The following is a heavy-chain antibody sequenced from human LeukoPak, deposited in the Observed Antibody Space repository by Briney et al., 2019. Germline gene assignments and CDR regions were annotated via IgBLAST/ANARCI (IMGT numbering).Heavy chain of an antibody. V-gene: IGHV4-34*01. Sequence: PSETLSLTCAVYGGSFSGYYWSWIRQPPGKGLEWIGEINHSGSTNYNPSLKSRVTISVDTSKNQFSLKLSSVTAADTAVYYCARGQRRGYSYGQGYFDYWGQGTLVTVSS. CDR2: INHSGST. D-gene: IGHD5-18*01. CDR3: ARGQRRGYSYGQGYFDY. J-gene: IGHJ4*02. CDR1: GGSFSGYY.